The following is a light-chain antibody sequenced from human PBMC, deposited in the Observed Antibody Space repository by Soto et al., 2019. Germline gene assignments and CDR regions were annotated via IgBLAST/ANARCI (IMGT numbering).Light chain of an antibody. V-gene: IGKV1-33*01. J-gene: IGKJ5*01. Sequence: DIQMTQSPSSLSAYVGDRVTITCQASQDISNYLNWYQQKPGKAPKLLIYDASNLETGVPSRFSGSGSGTDFTFTISSLQPEDIATYYCQQYGAITFGQGTRLEIK. CDR1: QDISNY. CDR2: DAS. CDR3: QQYGAIT.